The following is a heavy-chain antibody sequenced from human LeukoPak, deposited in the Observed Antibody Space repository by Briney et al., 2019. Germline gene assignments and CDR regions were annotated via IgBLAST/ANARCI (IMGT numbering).Heavy chain of an antibody. V-gene: IGHV3-30*18. Sequence: GRSLRLSCAASGFTFSSYGMHWVRQAPGKGLEWVAVISYDGSNKYYADSVKGRFTISRDNSKSTLYLQMNSLRAEDTAVYYCAKAFDHSSSWYYFDYWGQGTLVTVSS. CDR1: GFTFSSYG. D-gene: IGHD6-13*01. J-gene: IGHJ4*02. CDR2: ISYDGSNK. CDR3: AKAFDHSSSWYYFDY.